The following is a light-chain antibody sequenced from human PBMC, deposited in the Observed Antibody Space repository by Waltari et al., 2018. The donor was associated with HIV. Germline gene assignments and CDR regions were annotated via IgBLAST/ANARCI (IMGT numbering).Light chain of an antibody. CDR3: AAWYVTLSGLWV. Sequence: QALTTHPTYSPATPEHTVTISCSPTSPHIRTNSVNSVQQRPGTAPKLLIYHKRQRSSGVPDRFSGSKSGTSASLAIGGLQSEVEAAYYCAAWYVTLSGLWVFGGGAKLTVL. J-gene: IGLJ3*02. CDR2: HKR. CDR1: SPHIRTNS. V-gene: IGLV1-44*01.